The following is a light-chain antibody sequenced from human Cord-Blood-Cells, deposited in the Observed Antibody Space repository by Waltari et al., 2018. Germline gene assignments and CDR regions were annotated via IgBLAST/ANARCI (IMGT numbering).Light chain of an antibody. V-gene: IGLV2-14*02. CDR1: SSDVGSYNL. Sequence: QSALTQPASVSGSPGQSITISCTGTSSDVGSYNLVSWYQQHPGKAPTLIIYEGSKRPSGVPKRFAGSVAGNTASRTIPGLQAADEADYCCRSYACISTRVFAGGTTLSVL. CDR3: RSYACISTRV. CDR2: EGS. J-gene: IGLJ3*02.